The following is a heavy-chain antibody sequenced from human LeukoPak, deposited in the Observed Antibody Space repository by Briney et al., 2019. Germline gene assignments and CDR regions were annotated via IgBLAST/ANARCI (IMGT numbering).Heavy chain of an antibody. CDR2: IWYDGRNK. V-gene: IGHV3-33*01. CDR3: ARDLSIAVFDY. CDR1: GFTFTSYG. Sequence: PGGSLRLSCAASGFTFTSYGMHWVRQAPGKGLEWVAVIWYDGRNKYYVDSVKGRFTISRDNSKNTVYLQMNSLRAEDTAVYFCARDLSIAVFDYWGERWLLTVSS. J-gene: IGHJ4*02. D-gene: IGHD6-19*01.